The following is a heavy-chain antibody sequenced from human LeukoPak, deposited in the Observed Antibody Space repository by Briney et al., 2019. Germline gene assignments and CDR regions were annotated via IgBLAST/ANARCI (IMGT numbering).Heavy chain of an antibody. CDR2: INPNSGGT. Sequence: ASVKVSCKASGCTFTGYYMHWVRQAPGQGLEWMGWINPNSGGTNYAQKFQGRVTMTRDTSISTAYMELSRLRSDDTAVYYCARGRVAVAGHDYWGQGTLVTVSS. V-gene: IGHV1-2*02. J-gene: IGHJ4*02. CDR3: ARGRVAVAGHDY. CDR1: GCTFTGYY. D-gene: IGHD6-19*01.